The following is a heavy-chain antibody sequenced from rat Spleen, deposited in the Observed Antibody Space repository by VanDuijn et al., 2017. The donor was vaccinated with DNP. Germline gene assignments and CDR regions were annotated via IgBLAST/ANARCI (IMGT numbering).Heavy chain of an antibody. V-gene: IGHV3-3*01. CDR3: ARGSILRPNYFDY. D-gene: IGHD1-6*01. J-gene: IGHJ2*01. CDR1: GYSITSNY. CDR2: INTAGST. Sequence: EVQLQESGPGLVKPSQSLSLTCSVTGYSITSNYWGWIRKFPGNKLEWMGYINTAGSTNYNPSLKSRISITRDTSKNQFFLQVNSVTTEDTATYYCARGSILRPNYFDYWGQGVMVTVSS.